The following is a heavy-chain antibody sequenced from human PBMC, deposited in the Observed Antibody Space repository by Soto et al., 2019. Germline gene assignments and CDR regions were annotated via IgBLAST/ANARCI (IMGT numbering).Heavy chain of an antibody. D-gene: IGHD2-2*01. Sequence: ASVKVSCKASGGTFSSYAISWVRQAPGEGLEWMGGIIPIFGTANYAQKFQGRVTITADKSTSTAYMELSSLRSEDTAVYYCARSLYCSSTSCQGLADYGMDVWGQGTTVTVSS. V-gene: IGHV1-69*06. CDR3: ARSLYCSSTSCQGLADYGMDV. CDR2: IIPIFGTA. CDR1: GGTFSSYA. J-gene: IGHJ6*02.